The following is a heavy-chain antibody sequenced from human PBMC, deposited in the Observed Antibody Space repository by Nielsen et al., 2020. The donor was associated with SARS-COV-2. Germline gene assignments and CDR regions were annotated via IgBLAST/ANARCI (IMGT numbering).Heavy chain of an antibody. V-gene: IGHV1-69*04. CDR1: GGTFSSYA. J-gene: IGHJ4*02. Sequence: SVKVSCKASGGTFSSYAISWVRQAPGQGLEWMGRIIPILGIANYAQKFQGRVTITADKSTSTAYMELSSLRSEDTAVYYCAAASRIPDFDYWGQGTLVTVSS. CDR2: IIPILGIA. CDR3: AAASRIPDFDY. D-gene: IGHD2-2*02.